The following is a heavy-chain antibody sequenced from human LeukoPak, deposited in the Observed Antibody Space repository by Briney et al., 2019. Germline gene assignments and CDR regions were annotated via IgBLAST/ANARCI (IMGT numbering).Heavy chain of an antibody. CDR3: ARDLHDYGDASFDY. V-gene: IGHV1-46*01. CDR1: GGTFSSYA. D-gene: IGHD4-17*01. CDR2: INPSGGST. J-gene: IGHJ4*02. Sequence: ASVKVSCKASGGTFSSYAISWVRQAPGQGLEWMGIINPSGGSTSYAQKFQGRVTMTRDMSTSTVYMELSSLRSEDTAVYYCARDLHDYGDASFDYWGQGTLVTVSS.